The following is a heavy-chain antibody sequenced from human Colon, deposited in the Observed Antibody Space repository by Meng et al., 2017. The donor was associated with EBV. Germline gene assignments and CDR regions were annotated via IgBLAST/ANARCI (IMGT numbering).Heavy chain of an antibody. CDR1: LASINNNNG. CDR3: LRGSGGSV. D-gene: IGHD3-10*01. V-gene: IGHV4-4*03. J-gene: IGHJ1*01. Sequence: PGTPPTTGASRLASINNNNGWPWVAPPPGKGLEWIGKIPHRGSIAYHPSLKSRVSMSIDKSKNQFSLKLTSVTAADTAVYHCLRGSGGSVWGQGTLVTVSS. CDR2: IPHRGSI.